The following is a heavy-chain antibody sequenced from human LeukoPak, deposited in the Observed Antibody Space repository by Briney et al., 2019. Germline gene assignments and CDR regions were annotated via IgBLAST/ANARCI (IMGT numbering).Heavy chain of an antibody. J-gene: IGHJ4*02. CDR2: IRYDGSNK. Sequence: GGSLRLSCAASGFTFSSYGMHWVRQAPGKGLEWVAFIRYDGSNKYYADSVKGRFTISRDNSKNTLYLQMNSLRAEDTAVYYCANLYSPIGSYVDFDYWGQGTLVTVSS. V-gene: IGHV3-30*02. CDR3: ANLYSPIGSYVDFDY. D-gene: IGHD1-26*01. CDR1: GFTFSSYG.